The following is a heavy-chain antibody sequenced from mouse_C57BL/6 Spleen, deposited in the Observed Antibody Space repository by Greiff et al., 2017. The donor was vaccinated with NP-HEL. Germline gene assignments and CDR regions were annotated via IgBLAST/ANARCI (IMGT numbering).Heavy chain of an antibody. CDR1: GYAFSSSW. CDR2: IYPGDGDT. Sequence: VQLQQSGPELVKPGASVKISCKASGYAFSSSWMNWVKQRPGKGLEWIGRIYPGDGDTNYNGKFKGKATLTADKSSSTAYMQLSSLTSEDSAVYFCAREGENWDWYFDVWGTGTTVTVSS. V-gene: IGHV1-82*01. J-gene: IGHJ1*03. CDR3: AREGENWDWYFDV. D-gene: IGHD4-1*01.